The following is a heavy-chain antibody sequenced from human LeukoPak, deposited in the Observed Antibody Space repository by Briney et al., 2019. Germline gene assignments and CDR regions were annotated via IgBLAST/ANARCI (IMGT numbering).Heavy chain of an antibody. CDR3: ARGRGIVPAATRYYYYGMDV. V-gene: IGHV4-34*01. D-gene: IGHD2-2*01. CDR1: GGSFSGYY. J-gene: IGHJ6*02. CDR2: INHSGGT. Sequence: SETLSLTCAVYGGSFSGYYWSWIRQPPGKGLEWIGEINHSGGTNYNSSLKSRVTISVDTSKNQFSLKLSSVTAADTAVYYCARGRGIVPAATRYYYYGMDVWGQGTTVTVSS.